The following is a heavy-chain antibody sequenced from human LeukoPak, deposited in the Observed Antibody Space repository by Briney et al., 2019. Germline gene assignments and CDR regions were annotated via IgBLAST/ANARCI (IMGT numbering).Heavy chain of an antibody. V-gene: IGHV3-33*01. J-gene: IGHJ4*02. CDR1: GVTLSVDG. D-gene: IGHD7-27*01. CDR2: IWYDGSNK. Sequence: GGSLRLSCVASGVTLSVDGMHWGPQAPGKGLGWVAVIWYDGSNKYYADSVKGRFTISRDNSKNTLYLQINSLRAEDTAVYYCARDVSDWGFVDYWGQGTLVTVSS. CDR3: ARDVSDWGFVDY.